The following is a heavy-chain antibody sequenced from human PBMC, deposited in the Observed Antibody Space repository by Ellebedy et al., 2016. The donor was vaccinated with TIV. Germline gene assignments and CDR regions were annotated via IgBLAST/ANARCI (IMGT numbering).Heavy chain of an antibody. CDR2: IYSGGCS. CDR3: ARGITRFFFGLNV. J-gene: IGHJ6*01. V-gene: IGHV3-66*01. CDR1: GLSVSNNY. Sequence: GESLKISCTASGLSVSNNYMTWVRQAPGKGLEWISVIYSGGCSYYADSVRGRFTVSRDNSKNTLFLQMNSLRAEDTAVYYCARGITRFFFGLNVWGQGTTVIVSS. D-gene: IGHD3-10*01.